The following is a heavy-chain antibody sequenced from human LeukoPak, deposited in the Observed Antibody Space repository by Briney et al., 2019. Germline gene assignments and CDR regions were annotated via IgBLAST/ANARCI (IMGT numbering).Heavy chain of an antibody. CDR1: GFTVSSSY. J-gene: IGHJ4*02. Sequence: HTGGSLRLSCAASGFTVSSSYMSWVRQAPGKGLEWVSYISSSGSTIYYADSVKGRFTISRDNAKNSLYLQMNSLRAEDTAVYYCARTSSGWYDYWGQGTLVTVSS. CDR2: ISSSGSTI. CDR3: ARTSSGWYDY. V-gene: IGHV3-48*03. D-gene: IGHD6-19*01.